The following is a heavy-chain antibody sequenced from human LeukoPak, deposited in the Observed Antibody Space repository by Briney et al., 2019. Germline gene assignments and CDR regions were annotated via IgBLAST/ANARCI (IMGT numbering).Heavy chain of an antibody. V-gene: IGHV4-59*01. CDR2: IYYSGNT. Sequence: PSETLSLTCTVSGGSISSYYWSWIRQPPGEGLEWIGYIYYSGNTNYNPSLKSRVTISVDTSKSQFSLKLSSVTAADTAVYYCARAGSSAYVLDYWGQGTLVTVSS. CDR3: ARAGSSAYVLDY. D-gene: IGHD3-22*01. CDR1: GGSISSYY. J-gene: IGHJ4*02.